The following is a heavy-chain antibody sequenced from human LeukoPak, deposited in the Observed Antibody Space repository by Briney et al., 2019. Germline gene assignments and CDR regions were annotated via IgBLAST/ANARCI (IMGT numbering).Heavy chain of an antibody. D-gene: IGHD4-17*01. Sequence: GGSLRLYCAASGFTFSSYWMSWVRQVPGKGLEWVANTKPDGSEKYCVGSVKGRFTIYRDNAKNSLYLQMNSLRAEDTALYYCARGDFDDYGDYVDAFEFWGQGTMVTVS. CDR2: TKPDGSEK. CDR1: GFTFSSYW. V-gene: IGHV3-7*01. J-gene: IGHJ3*01. CDR3: ARGDFDDYGDYVDAFEF.